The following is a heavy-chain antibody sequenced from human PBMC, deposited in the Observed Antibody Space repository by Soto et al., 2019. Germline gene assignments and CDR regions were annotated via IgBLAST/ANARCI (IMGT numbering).Heavy chain of an antibody. J-gene: IGHJ6*02. D-gene: IGHD6-6*01. CDR1: GGTFSSYA. CDR2: IIPIFGTA. CDR3: ARVFASSIAALYYYGMDV. Sequence: GASVKVSCKASGGTFSSYAISCVRQAPGQGLEWMGGIIPIFGTANYAQKFQGRVTITADESTSTAYMELSSLRSEDTAVYYCARVFASSIAALYYYGMDVWGQGTTVTVSS. V-gene: IGHV1-69*13.